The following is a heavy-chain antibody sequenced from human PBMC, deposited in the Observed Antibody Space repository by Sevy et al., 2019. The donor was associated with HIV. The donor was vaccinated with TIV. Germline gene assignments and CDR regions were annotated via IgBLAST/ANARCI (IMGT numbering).Heavy chain of an antibody. CDR2: ISYDGSFK. V-gene: IGHV3-30*18. D-gene: IGHD3-3*01. CDR3: AKLISPNYDLWRGLFDH. Sequence: GGSLILSCAASGLTFSNYAMHWVRQAPGRGLEWVAVISYDGSFKDYADSVKGRFTISRDNSRSTLFLQMNSLRAEDTAFYYCAKLISPNYDLWRGLFDHWGQGTLVTVSS. CDR1: GLTFSNYA. J-gene: IGHJ4*02.